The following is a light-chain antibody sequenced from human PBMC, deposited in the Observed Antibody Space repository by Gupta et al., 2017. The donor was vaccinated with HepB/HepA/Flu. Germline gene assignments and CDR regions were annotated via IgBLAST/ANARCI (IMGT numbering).Light chain of an antibody. CDR2: ASI. V-gene: IGKV1-39*01. CDR1: QNINTY. CDR3: QQSFSSPVT. Sequence: DIQMIQSPASLYASIGDRITVTCRASQNINTYVNWYQQKPGKAPKLLIYASISLQSGVPSRSSGDGSGTDFTLTINRLQPEDFASYYCQQSFSSPVTFGGGTKVE. J-gene: IGKJ4*01.